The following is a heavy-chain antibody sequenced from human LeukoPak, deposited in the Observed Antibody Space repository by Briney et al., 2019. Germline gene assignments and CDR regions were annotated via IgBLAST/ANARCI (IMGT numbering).Heavy chain of an antibody. CDR1: GYTFTSYD. D-gene: IGHD3-10*01. CDR2: INPSGGST. CDR3: ARDRLVRGVIITRNSWFDP. V-gene: IGHV1-46*01. J-gene: IGHJ5*02. Sequence: VASVKVSCKASGYTFTSYDISWVRQAPGQGLEWMGIINPSGGSTSYAQKFQGRVTMTRDTSTSTVYMELSSLRSEDTAVYYCARDRLVRGVIITRNSWFDPWGQGTLVTVSS.